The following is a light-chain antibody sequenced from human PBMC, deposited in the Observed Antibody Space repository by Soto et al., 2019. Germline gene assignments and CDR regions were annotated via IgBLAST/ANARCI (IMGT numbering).Light chain of an antibody. V-gene: IGKV1-39*01. Sequence: DIQMTQSPSSLSASVGDRVTITCRASQTISNYLNWYQQKSGKAPKVLIYGASRLQSGVPSRYYGSGVRTDFTPTISGLQPEDFATYYCKPSHSSPHTFGPETKVDIK. CDR1: QTISNY. CDR3: KPSHSSPHT. J-gene: IGKJ3*01. CDR2: GAS.